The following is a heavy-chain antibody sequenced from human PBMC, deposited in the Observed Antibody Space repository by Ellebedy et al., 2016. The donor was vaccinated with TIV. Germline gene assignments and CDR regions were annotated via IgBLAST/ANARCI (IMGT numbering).Heavy chain of an antibody. Sequence: LTCAAFQFNFNSYTIHWVRQAPGKGLEWVAFISSDGNIKDYADSVKGRFTISRDNSKKTVYLQMNSLRSEDTAVHYCARGSEGSGFDYWGQGTLVTVSS. CDR2: ISSDGNIK. V-gene: IGHV3-30-3*01. J-gene: IGHJ4*02. CDR3: ARGSEGSGFDY. CDR1: QFNFNSYT. D-gene: IGHD6-25*01.